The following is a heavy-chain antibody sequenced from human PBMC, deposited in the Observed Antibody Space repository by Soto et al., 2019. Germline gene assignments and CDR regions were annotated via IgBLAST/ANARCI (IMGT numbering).Heavy chain of an antibody. CDR1: GYTFTSYG. D-gene: IGHD3-22*01. CDR2: ISAYNGNT. Sequence: QVQLVQSGAEVKKPGASVKVSCKASGYTFTSYGISWVRQAPGQGLEWMGWISAYNGNTTYAQKLQGRVTRTTDTSTSTAYMELRSLRSDDTAVYYCARVKYYYDSSGYLSLDAFDIWGQGTMVTVSS. CDR3: ARVKYYYDSSGYLSLDAFDI. J-gene: IGHJ3*02. V-gene: IGHV1-18*01.